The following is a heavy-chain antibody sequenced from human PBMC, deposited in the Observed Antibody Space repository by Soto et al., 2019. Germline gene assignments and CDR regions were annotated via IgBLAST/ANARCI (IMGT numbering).Heavy chain of an antibody. D-gene: IGHD2-15*01. CDR3: ARHVPYCSDSSHCAYGLDV. J-gene: IGHJ6*02. V-gene: IGHV4-59*08. Sequence: QVQLQESGPGLVRPSETLSLICTVSGGSISSYYWSWIRQPPGKGLEWIGYIYYSGTTRYNPSLTSRVTISVDTSKNQFPLKLTSLTAADTAVYHCARHVPYCSDSSHCAYGLDVWGQGTTVTVSS. CDR2: IYYSGTT. CDR1: GGSISSYY.